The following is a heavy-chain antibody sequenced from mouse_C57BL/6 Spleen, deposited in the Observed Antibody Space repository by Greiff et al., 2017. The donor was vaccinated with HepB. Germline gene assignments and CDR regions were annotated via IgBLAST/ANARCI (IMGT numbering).Heavy chain of an antibody. J-gene: IGHJ2*01. CDR3: ARRLLDY. V-gene: IGHV1-50*01. D-gene: IGHD1-1*01. Sequence: VQLQQPGAELVKPGASVKLSCKASGYTFTSYWMQWVKQRPGQGLEWIGEIDPSDSYTNYNQKFKGKATLTVDTSSSTAYMQLSSLTSEDSAVYYCARRLLDYWGQGTTRTVSS. CDR1: GYTFTSYW. CDR2: IDPSDSYT.